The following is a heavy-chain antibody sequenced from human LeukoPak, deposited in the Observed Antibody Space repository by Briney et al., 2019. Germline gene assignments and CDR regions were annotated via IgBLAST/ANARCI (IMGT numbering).Heavy chain of an antibody. CDR2: ISAYNGNT. Sequence: ASVKVSCKASGYTFTSYGISWVRQAPGQGLEWMGWISAYNGNTNYAQKLQGRVTMTTDTSTSTAYMELRSLRSDDTAVYYCARDVDYYGSGSYYRYWGQGTLVTVSS. V-gene: IGHV1-18*01. CDR1: GYTFTSYG. J-gene: IGHJ4*02. D-gene: IGHD3-10*01. CDR3: ARDVDYYGSGSYYRY.